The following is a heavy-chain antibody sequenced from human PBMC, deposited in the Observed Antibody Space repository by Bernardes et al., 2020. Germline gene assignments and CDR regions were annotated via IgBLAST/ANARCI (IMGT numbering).Heavy chain of an antibody. CDR3: ARSGHDSNYDFDY. D-gene: IGHD4-4*01. CDR1: GFTVSSNY. Sequence: GSLRLSCAASGFTVSSNYMSWVRQAPGKGLEWVSVIYSGGSTYYADSVKGRFTISRDNSKNTLYLQMNSLRAEDTAVYYCARSGHDSNYDFDYWGQGTLVTVSS. J-gene: IGHJ4*02. CDR2: IYSGGST. V-gene: IGHV3-53*01.